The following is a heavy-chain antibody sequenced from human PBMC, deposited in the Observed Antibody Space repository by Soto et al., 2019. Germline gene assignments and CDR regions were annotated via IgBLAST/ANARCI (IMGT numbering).Heavy chain of an antibody. Sequence: SETLSLTCTVSGGSISSGGYYWSWIRQHPGKGLEWIGYIYYSGSTYYNPSLKSRVTISVDTSKNQFSLKLSSVTAADTAVYYCARAAYCGGDCYSGFSSWGQGTLVTVSS. CDR3: ARAAYCGGDCYSGFSS. V-gene: IGHV4-31*03. CDR1: GGSISSGGYY. D-gene: IGHD2-21*02. CDR2: IYYSGST. J-gene: IGHJ5*02.